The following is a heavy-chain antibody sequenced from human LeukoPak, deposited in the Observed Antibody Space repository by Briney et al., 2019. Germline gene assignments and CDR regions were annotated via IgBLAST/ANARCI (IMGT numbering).Heavy chain of an antibody. J-gene: IGHJ1*01. CDR2: IRGSGGDT. CDR3: AKGPMIAQYFHH. D-gene: IGHD3-22*01. CDR1: GFTFSSYS. V-gene: IGHV3-23*01. Sequence: GGSLRLSCAASGFTFSSYSMNWVRQAPGQGLEWVSTIRGSGGDTYYADSVKGRFTISRDNSKNTLYLQMSSLRADDTAMYYCAKGPMIAQYFHHWGQGTLVTVSS.